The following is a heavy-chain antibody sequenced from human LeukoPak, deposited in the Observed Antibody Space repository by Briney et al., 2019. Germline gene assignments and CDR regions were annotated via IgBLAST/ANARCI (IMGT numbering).Heavy chain of an antibody. J-gene: IGHJ4*02. V-gene: IGHV1-46*01. Sequence: ASVKVSCKASGYTFTSQYIHWVRQAPGQGLEWMGIINPSGGSTSNAQKFQGRVTMTRDMSTSTVYMELSSLRSEDTAVYYCARASRWLHHSGPYWGQGTLVTVSS. CDR3: ARASRWLHHSGPY. CDR1: GYTFTSQY. CDR2: INPSGGST. D-gene: IGHD5-24*01.